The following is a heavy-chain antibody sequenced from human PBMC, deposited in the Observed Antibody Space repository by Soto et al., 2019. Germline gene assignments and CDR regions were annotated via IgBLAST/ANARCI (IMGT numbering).Heavy chain of an antibody. CDR1: GASLSRYY. CDR3: VRDGTKNLRDRFEP. V-gene: IGHV4-4*07. CDR2: IYATGDT. J-gene: IGHJ5*02. Sequence: QVVLQESGPGVVKPSDTLSLTCNVSGASLSRYYWSWIRQPPGKGLEWIGRIYATGDTDYHPSLKSRISMSVDMSKKQFSLTLRSVTAADTAIYYCVRDGTKNLRDRFEPWGRGILVTVSS. D-gene: IGHD1-26*01.